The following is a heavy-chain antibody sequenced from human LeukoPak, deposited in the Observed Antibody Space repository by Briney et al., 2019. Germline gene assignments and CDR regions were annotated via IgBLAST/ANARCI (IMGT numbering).Heavy chain of an antibody. D-gene: IGHD3-10*01. CDR2: ISGSGGST. J-gene: IGHJ4*02. V-gene: IGHV3-23*01. CDR3: AKDQPPRTMVRGVIMAY. Sequence: GGSLRLSCAAPGFTFSSYAMSWVRQAPGKGLEWVSAISGSGGSTYYADSVKGRFTISRDNSKNTLYLQMSSLRAEDTAVYYCAKDQPPRTMVRGVIMAYWGQGTLVTVSS. CDR1: GFTFSSYA.